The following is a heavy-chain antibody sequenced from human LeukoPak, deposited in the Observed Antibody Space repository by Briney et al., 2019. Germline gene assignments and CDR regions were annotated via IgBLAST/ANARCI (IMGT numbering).Heavy chain of an antibody. V-gene: IGHV3-30*03. Sequence: GGSPRLSCAASGFTFSEYTMHWVRQAPSKGLEWVAVISHDGREIYYADSVKGRFTISRDDSMSTMYLQMNSLRAEDTALYYCARGRSDSGAYCYFGSWGQGTPVTASS. J-gene: IGHJ4*02. CDR2: ISHDGREI. CDR3: ARGRSDSGAYCYFGS. D-gene: IGHD3-22*01. CDR1: GFTFSEYT.